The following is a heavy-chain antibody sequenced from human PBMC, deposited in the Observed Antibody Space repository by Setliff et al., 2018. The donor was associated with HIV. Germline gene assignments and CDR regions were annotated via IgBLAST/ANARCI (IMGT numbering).Heavy chain of an antibody. J-gene: IGHJ4*02. CDR2: TTSNGRTT. D-gene: IGHD3-3*01. V-gene: IGHV3-23*01. Sequence: PGGSLRLSCAASGFTFNAYAMTWVRRAPGKGLEWVSATTSNGRTTDYAESVRGRFTLSRDNSRNTLYLHMTSLRAEDTAIYYCAKAWGSGYPSFESALMFDVWGQGTLVTVSS. CDR3: AKAWGSGYPSFESALMFDV. CDR1: GFTFNAYA.